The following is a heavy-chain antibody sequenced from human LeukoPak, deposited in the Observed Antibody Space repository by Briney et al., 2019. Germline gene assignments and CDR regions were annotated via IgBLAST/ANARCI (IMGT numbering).Heavy chain of an antibody. J-gene: IGHJ4*02. V-gene: IGHV4-4*07. CDR2: IYTSGST. CDR1: GSSISSYY. CDR3: AREDYSSRGLDY. D-gene: IGHD6-13*01. Sequence: SETMSLTCTVSGSSISSYYWSWIRQHAGKGLEWIGRIYTSGSTNYNPSLKSRVTMSVDTSKNQFPLKLSSVTAADTAVYYCAREDYSSRGLDYWGQGTLVTFSS.